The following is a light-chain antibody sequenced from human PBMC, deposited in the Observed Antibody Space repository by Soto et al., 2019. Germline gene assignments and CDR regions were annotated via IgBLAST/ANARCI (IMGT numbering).Light chain of an antibody. Sequence: EIVMTQSPATLSVSPGERVTLSCRPSQTVHSHLAWYQQRPGQAPRPLIYAASTRATGIPGRFSGNGFGTEFTLTISSLQSEDFAVYYCQQYSDWPLTFGGGIKVEIK. J-gene: IGKJ4*01. CDR1: QTVHSH. V-gene: IGKV3D-15*01. CDR2: AAS. CDR3: QQYSDWPLT.